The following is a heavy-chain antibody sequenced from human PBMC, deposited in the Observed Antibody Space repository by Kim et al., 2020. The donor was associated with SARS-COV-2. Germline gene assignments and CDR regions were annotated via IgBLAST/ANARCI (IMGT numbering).Heavy chain of an antibody. Sequence: SETLSLTCTVSGGSISSGGYYWSWIRQHPGKGLEWIGYIYYSGSTYYNPSLKSRVTISVDTSKNQFSLKLSSVTAADTAVYYCARYPDFWSGYYDNWFDPWGQGTLVTVSS. D-gene: IGHD3-3*01. V-gene: IGHV4-31*03. CDR1: GGSISSGGYY. J-gene: IGHJ5*02. CDR2: IYYSGST. CDR3: ARYPDFWSGYYDNWFDP.